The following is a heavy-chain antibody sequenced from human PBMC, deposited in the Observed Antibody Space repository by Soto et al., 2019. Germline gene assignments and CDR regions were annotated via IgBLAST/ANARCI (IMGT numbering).Heavy chain of an antibody. Sequence: PSETLSLTCTVSGGSINTDAHYWGWIRQPPGKGLEWIAYINYNGSTNYKPSLKSRVTISVDTSKNQFSLKLSSVTAADTAVYYCARDGVLNWFDPWGQGTLVTVSS. CDR3: ARDGVLNWFDP. V-gene: IGHV4-61*08. J-gene: IGHJ5*02. D-gene: IGHD3-16*01. CDR2: INYNGST. CDR1: GGSINTDAHY.